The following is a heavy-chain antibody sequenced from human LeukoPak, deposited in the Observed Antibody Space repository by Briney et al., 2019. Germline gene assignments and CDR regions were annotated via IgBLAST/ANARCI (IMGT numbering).Heavy chain of an antibody. CDR2: IKSDGSRT. Sequence: GGSLRLSCAVSGFTFSSYWMHWVRQVPGKGLVWVSRIKSDGSRTTYAESVKGRFTISRDNANNMLNLQMNSLRAEDTAVYYCARGTTWGGDYFDYWGQGTLVNVSS. J-gene: IGHJ4*02. CDR3: ARGTTWGGDYFDY. D-gene: IGHD3-16*01. V-gene: IGHV3-74*01. CDR1: GFTFSSYW.